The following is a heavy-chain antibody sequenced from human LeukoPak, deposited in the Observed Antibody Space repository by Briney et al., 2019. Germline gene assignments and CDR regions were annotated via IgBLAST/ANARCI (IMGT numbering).Heavy chain of an antibody. V-gene: IGHV1-69*13. D-gene: IGHD3-22*01. Sequence: SVEVSCKASGGTFSSYAISWVRQAPGQGLEWMGGIIPIFGTANYAQKFQGRVTITADESTSTAYMELSSLRSEDTAVYYCARSRSPYYYDSSGYGLVDYWGQGTLVTVSS. CDR2: IIPIFGTA. CDR3: ARSRSPYYYDSSGYGLVDY. CDR1: GGTFSSYA. J-gene: IGHJ4*02.